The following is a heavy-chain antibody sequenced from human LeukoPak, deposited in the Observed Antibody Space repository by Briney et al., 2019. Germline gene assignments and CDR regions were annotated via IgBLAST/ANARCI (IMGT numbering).Heavy chain of an antibody. D-gene: IGHD1-26*01. CDR3: ARGGGRDSGRENDY. CDR1: GYTFTSYD. J-gene: IGHJ4*02. CDR2: MNPNSGNT. Sequence: KVSCKASGYTFTSYDINWVRQATGQGREWMGWMNPNSGNTGYAQKFQGRVTMTRNTSISTAYMELSSLRSEDTAVYYCARGGGRDSGRENDYWGQGTLVTVSS. V-gene: IGHV1-8*01.